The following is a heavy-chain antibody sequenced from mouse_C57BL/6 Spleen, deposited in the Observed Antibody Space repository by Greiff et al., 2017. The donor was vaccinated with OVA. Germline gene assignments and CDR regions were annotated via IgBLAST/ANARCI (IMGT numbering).Heavy chain of an antibody. D-gene: IGHD1-1*01. V-gene: IGHV1-50*01. Sequence: QVQLQQPGAELVKPGASVKLSCKASGYTFTSYWMQWVKQRPGQGLEWIGEIDPSDSYTNYNQKFKGKATLTVDTSSSTAYMQLSSLTSEDSAVYYCAREKDGSNPYWYFDVWGTGTTVTVSS. CDR3: AREKDGSNPYWYFDV. CDR1: GYTFTSYW. J-gene: IGHJ1*03. CDR2: IDPSDSYT.